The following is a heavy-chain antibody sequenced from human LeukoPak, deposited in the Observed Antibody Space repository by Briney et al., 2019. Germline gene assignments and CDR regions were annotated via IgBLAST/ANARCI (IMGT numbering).Heavy chain of an antibody. CDR1: DHSISSGDY. D-gene: IGHD3-22*01. J-gene: IGHJ4*02. Sequence: SETLSLTCAVSDHSISSGDYWGWIRQPPGKGLEWIASIYHSGSTYNNPSLKSRVTMSVDTSKNQFSLKLSSVTAADTAVYYCARSPYYLDSSGYHGAYYFDYWGQRILITVSS. CDR2: IYHSGST. CDR3: ARSPYYLDSSGYHGAYYFDY. V-gene: IGHV4-38-2*01.